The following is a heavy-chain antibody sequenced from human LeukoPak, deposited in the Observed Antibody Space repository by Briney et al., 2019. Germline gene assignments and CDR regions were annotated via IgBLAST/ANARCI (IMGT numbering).Heavy chain of an antibody. D-gene: IGHD3-10*01. CDR2: ISSSGSDL. CDR1: GFTFSSFE. V-gene: IGHV3-48*03. Sequence: GGSLRLSCVVSGFTFSSFEMNWVRQAPGKGLEWVSYISSSGSDLYCTDSVKGRFTISRDNAKNSLFLQMNSLRAEDTAVYYCARDHASGSFYPDYWGQGTLVTVSS. J-gene: IGHJ4*02. CDR3: ARDHASGSFYPDY.